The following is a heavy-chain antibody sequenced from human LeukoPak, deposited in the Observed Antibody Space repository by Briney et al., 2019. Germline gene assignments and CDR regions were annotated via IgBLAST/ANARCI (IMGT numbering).Heavy chain of an antibody. CDR2: ISGSGGGT. J-gene: IGHJ4*02. CDR1: GITLSNYA. CDR3: AKRGVVIRVILVGFHKEAYYFDY. V-gene: IGHV3-23*01. D-gene: IGHD3-22*01. Sequence: PGGSLRLSCAVSGITLSNYAMSWVRQAPGKGLEWVAGISGSGGGTNYADSVKGRFTISRDNPKNTLYLQMNNLRADDTAVYFCAKRGVVIRVILVGFHKEAYYFDYWGQGALVTVSS.